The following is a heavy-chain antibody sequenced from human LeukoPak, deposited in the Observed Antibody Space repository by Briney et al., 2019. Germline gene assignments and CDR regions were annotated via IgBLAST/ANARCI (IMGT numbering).Heavy chain of an antibody. CDR3: ARHSGYSYGYAYYYYYMDV. CDR2: VYYSGST. J-gene: IGHJ6*03. D-gene: IGHD5-18*01. Sequence: SETLSLTCTVSGGSISSTSHYWGWIRQPPGKGLEWIGSVYYSGSTYHNPSLKSRVTISVDTSKNKFSLKLSSVTAADTAVYYCARHSGYSYGYAYYYYYMDVWGKGTTVTVSS. CDR1: GGSISSTSHY. V-gene: IGHV4-39*01.